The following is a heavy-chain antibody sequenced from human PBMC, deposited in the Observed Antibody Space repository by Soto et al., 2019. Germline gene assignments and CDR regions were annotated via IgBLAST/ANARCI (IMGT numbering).Heavy chain of an antibody. CDR1: GYSFTSYW. J-gene: IGHJ4*02. V-gene: IGHV5-10-1*01. D-gene: IGHD3-3*01. Sequence: PGESLKISCKGSGYSFTSYWISWVRQMPGKGLEWMGRIDPSDSYTNYSPSFQGHVTISADKSISTAYLQWSSLKASDTAMYYCARSWSGYYPVDYWGQGTLVTVSS. CDR3: ARSWSGYYPVDY. CDR2: IDPSDSYT.